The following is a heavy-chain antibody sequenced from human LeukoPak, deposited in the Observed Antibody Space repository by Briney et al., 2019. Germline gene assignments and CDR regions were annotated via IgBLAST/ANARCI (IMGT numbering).Heavy chain of an antibody. CDR1: GGSISSYY. CDR3: ATYSYGYGLDAFDI. V-gene: IGHV4-59*01. Sequence: SETLSLTCTVSGGSISSYYWSWIRQPPGKGLEWIGYIYYSGSINYNPSLKSRATISVDTSKNQSSLKLSSVTAADTAVYYCATYSYGYGLDAFDIWGQGTMVTVSS. D-gene: IGHD5-18*01. J-gene: IGHJ3*02. CDR2: IYYSGSI.